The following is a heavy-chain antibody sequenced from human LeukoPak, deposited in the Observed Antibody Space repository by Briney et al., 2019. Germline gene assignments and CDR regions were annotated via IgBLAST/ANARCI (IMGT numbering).Heavy chain of an antibody. CDR3: ARAPWGAILGIPYYFDY. D-gene: IGHD7-27*01. J-gene: IGHJ4*02. Sequence: GASVKVSCKASGYTFINYGISWVRQAPGQGLEWMGWISAENGNTGYVENLQGRVTMTRDTSISTAYMELSRLRSDDTAVYYCARAPWGAILGIPYYFDYWGQGTLVTVSS. CDR1: GYTFINYG. V-gene: IGHV1-18*01. CDR2: ISAENGNT.